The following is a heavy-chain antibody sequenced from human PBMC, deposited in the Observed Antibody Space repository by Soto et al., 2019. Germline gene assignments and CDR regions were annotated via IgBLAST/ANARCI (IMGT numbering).Heavy chain of an antibody. CDR1: GFTVSSNY. J-gene: IGHJ3*02. V-gene: IGHV3-66*01. D-gene: IGHD2-21*02. CDR2: IYSGGST. CDR3: ARAVGGGDHNIRGFRAFDI. Sequence: EVQLVESGGGLVQPGGSLRLSCAASGFTVSSNYMSWVRQAPGKGLEWVSVIYSGGSTYYAASVKGRFTISRDNSKNTLYLQMNSLRAEDTAVYYCARAVGGGDHNIRGFRAFDIWGQGTMVTVSS.